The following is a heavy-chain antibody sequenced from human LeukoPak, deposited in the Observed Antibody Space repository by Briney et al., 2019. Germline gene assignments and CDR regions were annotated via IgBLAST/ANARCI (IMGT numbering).Heavy chain of an antibody. Sequence: GESLRLSCAASGFSFSTHAMNWVRQAPGKGLEWVAFIRYDGSNKYYADSVKGRFTISRDNSKNTLYLQMNSLRAEDTAVYYCAKDTTPPKAGFDPWGQGTLVTVSS. CDR3: AKDTTPPKAGFDP. V-gene: IGHV3-30*02. CDR1: GFSFSTHA. D-gene: IGHD1-14*01. J-gene: IGHJ5*02. CDR2: IRYDGSNK.